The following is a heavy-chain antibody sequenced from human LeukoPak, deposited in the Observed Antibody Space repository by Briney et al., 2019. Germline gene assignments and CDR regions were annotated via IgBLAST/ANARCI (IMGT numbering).Heavy chain of an antibody. D-gene: IGHD4-17*01. CDR2: ISAYNGNT. CDR3: ARDYGDDPYFFDY. Sequence: GASVKVSCKASGYTFTSFGFSWVRQAPGQGLEWVGWISAYNGNTKYAQMFQGRVTLSTDTSTSTAYMELRSLRPDDTAIYYCARDYGDDPYFFDYWGQGNLVTVSS. V-gene: IGHV1-18*01. J-gene: IGHJ4*02. CDR1: GYTFTSFG.